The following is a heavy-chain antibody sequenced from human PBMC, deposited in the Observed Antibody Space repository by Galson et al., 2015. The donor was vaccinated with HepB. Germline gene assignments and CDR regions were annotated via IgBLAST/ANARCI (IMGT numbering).Heavy chain of an antibody. Sequence: SVKVSCKASGYTLTNYHFHWVRQAPGQGPEWMGKIFAGGGSTRYAERFQGRVTLTRDSSTSTIYMEVSSHRSDDTAVYYCARETPDTYYFDYWGQGTLVTVSS. D-gene: IGHD2-15*01. CDR3: ARETPDTYYFDY. J-gene: IGHJ4*02. CDR2: IFAGGGST. V-gene: IGHV1-46*01. CDR1: GYTLTNYH.